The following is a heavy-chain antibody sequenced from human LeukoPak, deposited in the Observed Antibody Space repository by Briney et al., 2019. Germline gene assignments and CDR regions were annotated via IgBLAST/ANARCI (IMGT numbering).Heavy chain of an antibody. V-gene: IGHV3-30-3*01. CDR1: GFTFSSYA. CDR2: ISYDGSNK. D-gene: IGHD2-2*02. J-gene: IGHJ6*02. Sequence: GGSLRLSCAASGFTFSSYAMHWVRQAPGKGLEWVAVISYDGSNKYYADSVKGRFTISRDNSKNTLYLQMNSLGAEDTAVYYCARGDCSSTSCYIGRAGYGMDVWGQGTTVTVSS. CDR3: ARGDCSSTSCYIGRAGYGMDV.